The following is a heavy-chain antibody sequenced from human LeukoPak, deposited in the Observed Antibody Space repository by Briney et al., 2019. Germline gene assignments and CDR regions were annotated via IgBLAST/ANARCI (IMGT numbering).Heavy chain of an antibody. V-gene: IGHV3-23*01. D-gene: IGHD3-22*01. CDR1: GFTFSSYA. Sequence: GGSLRLSCAASGFTFSSYAMSWVRQAPGKGLEWVSAISGSGGSTYYADSVKGRFTISRDNFKNTLYLQMNSLRAEDTAVYYCAKEDYYDSSGYYDRQFGYWGQGALVTVSS. J-gene: IGHJ4*02. CDR3: AKEDYYDSSGYYDRQFGY. CDR2: ISGSGGST.